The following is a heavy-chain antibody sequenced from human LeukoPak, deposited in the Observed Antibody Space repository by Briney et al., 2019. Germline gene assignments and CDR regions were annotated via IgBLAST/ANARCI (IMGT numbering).Heavy chain of an antibody. J-gene: IGHJ4*02. V-gene: IGHV1-2*02. D-gene: IGHD1-14*01. CDR1: GYTFTVFY. Sequence: ASVKVSCKASGYTFTVFYMHWVRQAPGQGLEWMGWINPNSGGTNYAQKFQGRVTMTRDTSISTVYMELSRLRSDDTAVYYCARSKVYPNDYWAQGTLVTVSS. CDR3: ARSKVYPNDY. CDR2: INPNSGGT.